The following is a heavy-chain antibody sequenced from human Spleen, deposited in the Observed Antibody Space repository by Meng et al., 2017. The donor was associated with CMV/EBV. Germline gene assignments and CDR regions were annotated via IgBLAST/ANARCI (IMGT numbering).Heavy chain of an antibody. CDR1: GGSFSGYY. CDR2: INHSGST. D-gene: IGHD3-10*01. J-gene: IGHJ2*01. Sequence: SETLSLTCAVYGGSFSGYYWSWIRQPPGKGLEWIGEINHSGSTNYNPSLKSRVTISVDTSKNQFSLKLSSVTAADTAVYYCARDRGFEGWYFDLWGRGTLVTVSS. CDR3: ARDRGFEGWYFDL. V-gene: IGHV4-34*01.